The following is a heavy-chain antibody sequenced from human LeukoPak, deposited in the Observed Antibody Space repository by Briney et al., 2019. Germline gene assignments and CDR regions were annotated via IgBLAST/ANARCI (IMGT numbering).Heavy chain of an antibody. Sequence: ASVNVSCKASGGTFSSYAISWVRQAPGQGLEWMGGIIPIFGTANYAQNLQGRVTMTTDTSTSTAYMELGSLRADDTAVYFCASHYYYDSSGYLNYWGQGTLGTVSS. CDR3: ASHYYYDSSGYLNY. CDR2: IIPIFGTA. D-gene: IGHD3-22*01. V-gene: IGHV1-69*05. CDR1: GGTFSSYA. J-gene: IGHJ4*02.